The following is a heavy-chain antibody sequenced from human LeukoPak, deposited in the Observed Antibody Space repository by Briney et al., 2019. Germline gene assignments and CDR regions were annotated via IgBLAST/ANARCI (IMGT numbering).Heavy chain of an antibody. Sequence: ASVKVSCKASGYTFTGYYMHWVRQAPGQGLEWMGWINPNSGGTNYAQKLQGRVTMTTDTSTSTAYMELRSLRSDDTAVYYCARESTANYDFWGGYPYYFDYWGQGTLVTVSS. V-gene: IGHV1-2*02. CDR2: INPNSGGT. CDR1: GYTFTGYY. CDR3: ARESTANYDFWGGYPYYFDY. D-gene: IGHD3-3*01. J-gene: IGHJ4*02.